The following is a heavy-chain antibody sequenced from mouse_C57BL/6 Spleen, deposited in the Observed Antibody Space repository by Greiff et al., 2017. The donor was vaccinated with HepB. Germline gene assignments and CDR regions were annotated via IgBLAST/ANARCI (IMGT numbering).Heavy chain of an antibody. J-gene: IGHJ1*03. CDR2: IDPETGGT. V-gene: IGHV1-15*01. D-gene: IGHD2-3*01. CDR3: TRGWLNGYFDV. CDR1: GYTFTDYE. Sequence: QVQLQQSGAELVRPGASVTLSCKASGYTFTDYEMHWVKQTPVHGLEWIGAIDPETGGTAYNQKFKGKAILTADKSSSTAYMRLRSLTSEDSAVYYCTRGWLNGYFDVWGTGTTVTVSS.